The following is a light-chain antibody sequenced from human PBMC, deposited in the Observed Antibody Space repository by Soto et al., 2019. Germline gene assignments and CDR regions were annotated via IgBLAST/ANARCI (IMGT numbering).Light chain of an antibody. Sequence: QYALTQPASVSGSPGQSITISCAGTSGDVGGYNFVSWYQQHPGKAPKLVLYDINDRPSGVSDRFYGSKSGNTASLTISGLQAEDEADYYCSSYASSSTVMLGGGTTLTVL. CDR1: SGDVGGYNF. J-gene: IGLJ3*02. CDR3: SSYASSSTVM. CDR2: DIN. V-gene: IGLV2-14*03.